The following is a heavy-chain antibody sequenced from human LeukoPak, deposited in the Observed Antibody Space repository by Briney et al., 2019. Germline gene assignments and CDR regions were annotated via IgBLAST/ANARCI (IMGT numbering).Heavy chain of an antibody. J-gene: IGHJ3*02. CDR1: GGSISSYY. D-gene: IGHD3-10*01. CDR3: AREQNYMVRGVNDAFDI. Sequence: SETLSLTCTVSGGSISSYYWSWIRQPAGKGLEWIGHIYTSGSTNYNPSLKSRVTISVDKSKNQFSLKLSSVTAADTAVYYCAREQNYMVRGVNDAFDIWGQGTMVTVSS. V-gene: IGHV4-4*07. CDR2: IYTSGST.